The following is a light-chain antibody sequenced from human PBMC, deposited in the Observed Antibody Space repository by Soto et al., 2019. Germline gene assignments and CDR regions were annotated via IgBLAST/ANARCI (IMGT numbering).Light chain of an antibody. J-gene: IGKJ5*01. CDR1: QDTNIY. CDR2: DAS. Sequence: DIQLTQSPSFLSASVGDRVTITCRASQDTNIYLAWYQQKPGKAPKLLIFDASTLQNGVPSRFSSSVSGPECTVTITSLQTEDFGTYFCQQLKSYPSTCGQGTRLAIK. V-gene: IGKV1-9*01. CDR3: QQLKSYPST.